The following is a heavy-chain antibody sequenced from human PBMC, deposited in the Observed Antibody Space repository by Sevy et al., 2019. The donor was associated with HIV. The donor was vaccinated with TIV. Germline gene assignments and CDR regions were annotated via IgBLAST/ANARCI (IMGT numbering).Heavy chain of an antibody. CDR1: GYTFTSYG. CDR2: ISAYNGNT. D-gene: IGHD3-16*02. J-gene: IGHJ3*02. Sequence: ASVKVSCKASGYTFTSYGISWVRQAPGQGLEWTGWISAYNGNTNYAQKLQGRVTMTTDTSTSTAYMELRSLRSDDTAVYYCARVFRSDYVWGSYRPDAFDIWGQGTMVTVSS. CDR3: ARVFRSDYVWGSYRPDAFDI. V-gene: IGHV1-18*01.